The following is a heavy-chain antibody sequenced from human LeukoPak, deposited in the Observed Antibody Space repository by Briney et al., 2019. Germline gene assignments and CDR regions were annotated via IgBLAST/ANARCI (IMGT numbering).Heavy chain of an antibody. Sequence: SETLSLTCTVSGGSISSYYWSWIRQPPGKGPEWIGYIYYSGSTNYKSSLKSRVTISVDTSKNQFSLKLSSVTAADTAVYYCARLTGYSSESWFDPWGQGTLVTVSS. CDR2: IYYSGST. CDR3: ARLTGYSSESWFDP. V-gene: IGHV4-59*01. D-gene: IGHD3-9*01. CDR1: GGSISSYY. J-gene: IGHJ5*02.